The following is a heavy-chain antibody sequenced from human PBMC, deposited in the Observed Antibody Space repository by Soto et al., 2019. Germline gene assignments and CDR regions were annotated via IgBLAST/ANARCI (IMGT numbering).Heavy chain of an antibody. Sequence: GASVKVSCKASGGTFSSYAISWVRQAPGQGLEWMGGIIPFSGTANYPQKFQGRVTITADDSTSTAYMELSSLRSEDTAVYYCASDYAVADPYYFGMDVWGQGTTVTVSS. D-gene: IGHD6-19*01. CDR3: ASDYAVADPYYFGMDV. V-gene: IGHV1-69*13. J-gene: IGHJ6*02. CDR1: GGTFSSYA. CDR2: IIPFSGTA.